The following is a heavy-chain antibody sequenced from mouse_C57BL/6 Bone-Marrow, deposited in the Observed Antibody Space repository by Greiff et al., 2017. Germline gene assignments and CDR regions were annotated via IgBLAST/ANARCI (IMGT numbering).Heavy chain of an antibody. CDR2: LSNGGGST. V-gene: IGHV5-12*01. CDR1: GFTFSDYY. J-gene: IGHJ4*01. CDR3: ARRIYYYPYYAMDY. Sequence: EVKLMESGGGLVQPGGSLKLSCAASGFTFSDYYMYWVRQTPEKRLEWVAYLSNGGGSTYYPDTVKGRFTISRDNAKNTLYLQMSRLKSEDTAMYYCARRIYYYPYYAMDYWGQGTSVTVSS. D-gene: IGHD1-1*01.